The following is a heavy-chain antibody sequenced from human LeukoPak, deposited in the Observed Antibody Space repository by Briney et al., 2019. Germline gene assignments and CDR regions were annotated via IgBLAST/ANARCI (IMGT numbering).Heavy chain of an antibody. D-gene: IGHD5-12*01. V-gene: IGHV5-51*01. CDR2: IYPGDSDT. Sequence: GESLKISCKASGYTFTNYWIGWVRQMPGKGLEWMGTIYPGDSDTRYSPSLQGQVTISADKSISTAYLQWTSLRASDTAMYYCARRAYSHEWFDPWGQGTLVTVSS. CDR1: GYTFTNYW. CDR3: ARRAYSHEWFDP. J-gene: IGHJ5*02.